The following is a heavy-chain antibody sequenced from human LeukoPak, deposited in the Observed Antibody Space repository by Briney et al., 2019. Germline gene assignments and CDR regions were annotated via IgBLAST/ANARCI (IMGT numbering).Heavy chain of an antibody. J-gene: IGHJ4*02. V-gene: IGHV3-53*01. D-gene: IGHD5-18*01. CDR2: IYSGGST. CDR3: ASGRGYSYGLGY. CDR1: GFTVSSNY. Sequence: PGGFLRLSCAAPGFTVSSNYMSWVRQAPGKGLEWVSVIYSGGSTYYADSVKGRFTISRDNSKNTLYLQMNSLRAEDTAVYYCASGRGYSYGLGYWGQGTLVTVSS.